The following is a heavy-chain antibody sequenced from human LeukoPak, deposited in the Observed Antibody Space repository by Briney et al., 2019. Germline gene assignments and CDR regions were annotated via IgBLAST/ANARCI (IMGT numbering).Heavy chain of an antibody. CDR1: GFTFSSYS. CDR3: ARDYYYDSSGYYHGIFDY. Sequence: QPGGSLRLSCAASGFTFSSYSMNWVRQAPGKGLEWVSYISSSSSTIYYADSVEGRFTISRDNAKNSLYLQMNSLRAEDTAVYYCARDYYYDSSGYYHGIFDYWGQGTLVTVSS. V-gene: IGHV3-48*01. CDR2: ISSSSSTI. J-gene: IGHJ4*02. D-gene: IGHD3-22*01.